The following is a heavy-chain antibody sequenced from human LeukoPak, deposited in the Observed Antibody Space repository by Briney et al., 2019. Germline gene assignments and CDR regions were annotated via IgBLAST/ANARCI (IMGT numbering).Heavy chain of an antibody. Sequence: PGGSLRLSCSASGFTFNTYPMHWVRQAPGKGLECVSALSSSGDRTYYADSVKGRFTISRDNSKNTLFFLMSSLRTEDTAVYYCVKDTLPKGYSTRWYYAFDVWGQGTTVTVSP. V-gene: IGHV3-64*05. CDR1: GFTFNTYP. CDR2: LSSSGDRT. D-gene: IGHD6-13*01. CDR3: VKDTLPKGYSTRWYYAFDV. J-gene: IGHJ3*01.